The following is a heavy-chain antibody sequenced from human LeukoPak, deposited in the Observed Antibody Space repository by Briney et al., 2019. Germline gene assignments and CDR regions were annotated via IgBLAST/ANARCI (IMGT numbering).Heavy chain of an antibody. CDR1: GYTFISYG. Sequence: ASVKASCKASGYTFISYGINWVRQAPGQGLEWMGWISGYSGSTAYAQKFQGRVTMTTDTSTSTAYMELKSLRSDDTAVYYCARSMYYYESSGPDYWGQGTLVTVSS. V-gene: IGHV1-18*01. D-gene: IGHD3-22*01. J-gene: IGHJ4*02. CDR3: ARSMYYYESSGPDY. CDR2: ISGYSGST.